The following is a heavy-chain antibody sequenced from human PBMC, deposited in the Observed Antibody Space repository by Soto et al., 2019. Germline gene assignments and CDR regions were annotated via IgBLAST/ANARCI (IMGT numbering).Heavy chain of an antibody. CDR2: IHSDGSST. CDR3: ARGDKGGFDL. J-gene: IGHJ3*01. D-gene: IGHD2-21*02. CDR1: GFTFNYYW. V-gene: IGHV3-74*01. Sequence: EVQLVESEGGLVQRGGSLRLSCAASGFTFNYYWMHWVRQAPGQGLVWVSHIHSDGSSTTYADSVKGRFTISRDNAKNTLYLHMNSLRGEDTAVYYCARGDKGGFDLWGQGTTVTVSS.